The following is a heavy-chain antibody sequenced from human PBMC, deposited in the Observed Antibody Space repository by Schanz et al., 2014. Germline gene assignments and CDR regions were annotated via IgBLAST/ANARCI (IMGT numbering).Heavy chain of an antibody. CDR3: ARGRTFDY. V-gene: IGHV1-2*04. Sequence: VQLVQSGAEVKRPGASVRVSCKASGYTFTSYDFNWVRQAPGQGLEWMGWINPNSGTTNYAQKFQGWVTMTRDTSISTAYMELSRLKSDDTAVYYCARGRTFDYWGQGTLVTVSS. CDR1: GYTFTSYD. J-gene: IGHJ4*02. CDR2: INPNSGTT.